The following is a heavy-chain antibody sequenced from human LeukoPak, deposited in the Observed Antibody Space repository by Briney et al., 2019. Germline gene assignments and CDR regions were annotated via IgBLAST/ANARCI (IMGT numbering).Heavy chain of an antibody. CDR3: ARYIHPQGLVGYAMDV. Sequence: GASVKVSCKASGGPFNSYAINWVRQAPGQGLEWMGRIIVILGVTNYAQKFQGRVTITADKSTTTAYMELSSLTSEDTAVYYCARYIHPQGLVGYAMDVWGQGTTVTVS. CDR2: IIVILGVT. J-gene: IGHJ6*02. CDR1: GGPFNSYA. D-gene: IGHD2-15*01. V-gene: IGHV1-69*04.